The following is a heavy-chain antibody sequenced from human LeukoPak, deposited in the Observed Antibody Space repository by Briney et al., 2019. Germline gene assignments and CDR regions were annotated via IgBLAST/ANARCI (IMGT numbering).Heavy chain of an antibody. D-gene: IGHD3-3*02. CDR2: IYISGST. J-gene: IGHJ5*02. CDR1: GDSISDTY. V-gene: IGHV4-4*07. Sequence: SETLSLTCTVSGDSISDTYWSWIRQPAGKGLEWIGRIYISGSTDYNPSLKSRVTMSVDTSKNQFSLKLSSVTAADTAVYYCARVSLHNWFDPWGQGTLVTVSS. CDR3: ARVSLHNWFDP.